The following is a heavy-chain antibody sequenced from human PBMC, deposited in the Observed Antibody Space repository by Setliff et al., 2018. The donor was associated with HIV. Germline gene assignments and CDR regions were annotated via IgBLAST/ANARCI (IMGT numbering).Heavy chain of an antibody. D-gene: IGHD3-3*01. CDR3: ARDQSDWFY. V-gene: IGHV4-59*01. J-gene: IGHJ4*02. Sequence: KPSETRSLTCTVSGGSISSYYWSWIRQPPGKGLEWIGYIYYSGSTNYNPSLKSRVTISVDTSKSQFSLKLNSVTAADTAVYYCARDQSDWFYWGQGTLVTVSS. CDR2: IYYSGST. CDR1: GGSISSYY.